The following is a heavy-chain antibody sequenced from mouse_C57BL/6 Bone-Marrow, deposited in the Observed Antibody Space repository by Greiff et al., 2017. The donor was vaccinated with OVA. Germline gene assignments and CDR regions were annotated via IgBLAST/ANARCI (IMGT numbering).Heavy chain of an antibody. CDR3: TRAGGWLLRDAMDD. CDR2: IYPGNSDT. V-gene: IGHV1-5*01. CDR1: GYTFTSYW. J-gene: IGHJ4*01. Sequence: VQLQQSGTVLARPGASVKMSCKTSGYTFTSYWMHWVKQRPGQGLEWIGAIYPGNSDTSYNQKVKGKAKLTAVTSASTAYIELSSLTNEDSSVDYCTRAGGWLLRDAMDDWGQGTSVTVSS. D-gene: IGHD2-3*01.